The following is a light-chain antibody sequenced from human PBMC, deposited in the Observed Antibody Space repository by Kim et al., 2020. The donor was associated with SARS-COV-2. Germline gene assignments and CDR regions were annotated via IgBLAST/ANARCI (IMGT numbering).Light chain of an antibody. CDR1: QTVSSS. Sequence: FVSPGERATLSCRASQTVSSSLAWFQQKPGQAPRLLIYGASTRAAGIPARFSGSGSGTEFTLTISSLQSEDFAVYYCQQYNDWLTFGGGTKVDIK. V-gene: IGKV3-15*01. CDR2: GAS. CDR3: QQYNDWLT. J-gene: IGKJ4*01.